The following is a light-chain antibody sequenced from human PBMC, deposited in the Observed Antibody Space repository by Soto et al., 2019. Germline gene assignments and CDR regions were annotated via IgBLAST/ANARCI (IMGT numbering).Light chain of an antibody. J-gene: IGKJ1*01. CDR1: QTVSIW. V-gene: IGKV1-5*01. Sequence: RASQTVSIWLAWYQQKPGKAPKLLIDDASTLETGVAARFSGSGSGTEFTLTISSLQPDDFAAYYCQQYNTYWTFGQGTKVDIK. CDR3: QQYNTYWT. CDR2: DAS.